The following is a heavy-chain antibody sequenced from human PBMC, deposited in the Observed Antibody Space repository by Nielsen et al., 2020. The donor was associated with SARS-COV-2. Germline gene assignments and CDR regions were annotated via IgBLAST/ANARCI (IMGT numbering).Heavy chain of an antibody. CDR2: ISWNSVSI. Sequence: GGSLRLSCVGSGFTFDDYAMHWVRQAPGKGLAWVSGISWNSVSIDYADSVKGRFTISRDSAKSSLYLQMNSLRAEDTAFYYCAKVYGDYVGFFDVWGRGTLVTVSS. J-gene: IGHJ2*01. V-gene: IGHV3-9*01. CDR1: GFTFDDYA. D-gene: IGHD4-17*01. CDR3: AKVYGDYVGFFDV.